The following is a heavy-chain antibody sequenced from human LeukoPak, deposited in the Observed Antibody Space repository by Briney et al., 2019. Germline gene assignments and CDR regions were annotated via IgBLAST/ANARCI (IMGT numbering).Heavy chain of an antibody. J-gene: IGHJ5*02. Sequence: SGTLSLTCAVFGGSISSTNWWGWVRQPPGKGLEWIGEIYHSGSTNYNPSLKSRVTISVDTSKNQFSLKLSSVTAADAAVYYCASLTTGIAATGLFNWFDPWGQGTLVTVSS. V-gene: IGHV4-4*02. CDR1: GGSISSTNW. CDR2: IYHSGST. CDR3: ASLTTGIAATGLFNWFDP. D-gene: IGHD6-13*01.